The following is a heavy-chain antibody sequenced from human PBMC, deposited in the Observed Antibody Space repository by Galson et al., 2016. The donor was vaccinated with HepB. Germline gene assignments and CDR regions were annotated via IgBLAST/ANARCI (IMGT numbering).Heavy chain of an antibody. CDR3: AIAVAGIFDY. CDR1: GYTFTSNG. Sequence: SAKVSRKASGYTFTSNGITWLRQAPAQGLEWMGWISGTNDHTNYAQKLQGRVTMTTDTSTSTAYMELRSLRSDDTAVYYCAIAVAGIFDYWGQVTLVTVSS. CDR2: ISGTNDHT. D-gene: IGHD6-19*01. V-gene: IGHV1-18*01. J-gene: IGHJ4*02.